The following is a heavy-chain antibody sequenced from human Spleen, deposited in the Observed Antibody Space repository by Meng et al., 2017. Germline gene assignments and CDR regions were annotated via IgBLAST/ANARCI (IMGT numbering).Heavy chain of an antibody. CDR2: INPNNGGT. D-gene: IGHD3-10*01. CDR3: MRGRGAY. Sequence: ASVKVSCKASGYTFTDYYMYWVRQAPGQGLELMGWINPNNGGTNSAQKFQGRVTMTTDTSISTAYMELSRLRSDDTAVYYCMRGRGAYWGQGTLVTV. J-gene: IGHJ4*02. CDR1: GYTFTDYY. V-gene: IGHV1-2*02.